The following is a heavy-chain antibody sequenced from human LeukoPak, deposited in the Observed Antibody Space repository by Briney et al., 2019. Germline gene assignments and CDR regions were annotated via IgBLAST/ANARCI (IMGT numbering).Heavy chain of an antibody. CDR2: IYYSEST. D-gene: IGHD6-19*01. Sequence: SDPLSLICTVSSGSISSSSYYWGWIRQPPGKGLEWIGSIYYSESTYYNPSLKSRVTISVDTSKNLFSLKLSSVTAADTAVYYCARHRTGSSGWYGGLYYFDYWGQGTLVTVSS. J-gene: IGHJ4*02. CDR1: SGSISSSSYY. V-gene: IGHV4-39*01. CDR3: ARHRTGSSGWYGGLYYFDY.